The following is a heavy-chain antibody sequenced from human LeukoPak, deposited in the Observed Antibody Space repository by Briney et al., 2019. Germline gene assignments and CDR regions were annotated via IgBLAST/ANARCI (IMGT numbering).Heavy chain of an antibody. Sequence: MSSQTLSLTCTVSGASISRGSYFWSWIRQHPGKGLEWIGYIYNSGSAYYNPSLKSRVIISVDTSKNQFSLKLSSVTAADTAVYHCACRTSGTHYFEYWGQGTLVTVSS. J-gene: IGHJ4*02. CDR1: GASISRGSYF. CDR2: IYNSGSA. D-gene: IGHD1-26*01. CDR3: ACRTSGTHYFEY. V-gene: IGHV4-31*03.